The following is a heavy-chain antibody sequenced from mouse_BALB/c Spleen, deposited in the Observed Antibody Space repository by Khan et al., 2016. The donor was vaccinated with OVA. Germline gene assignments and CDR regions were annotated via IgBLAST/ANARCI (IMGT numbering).Heavy chain of an antibody. CDR3: ASGIPYYYAMDY. Sequence: QVRLQQSGAELARPGASVKLSCKASGYTFTSYWMQWVKQRPGQGLEWIGAIYPGDGDTRYTQMFKGKATLTADKSSSTAYMQLSSLASEDSAVYYYASGIPYYYAMDYWGQGTSVTVSS. CDR1: GYTFTSYW. J-gene: IGHJ4*01. V-gene: IGHV1-87*01. CDR2: IYPGDGDT.